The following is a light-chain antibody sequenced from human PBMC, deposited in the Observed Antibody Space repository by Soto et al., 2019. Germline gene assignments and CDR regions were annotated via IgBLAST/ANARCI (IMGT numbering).Light chain of an antibody. CDR1: QSVSSN. J-gene: IGKJ1*01. Sequence: EIVMTQSPATLSVSPGERATLSCRASQSVSSNLAWYQQKPGQAPRLLIYGASTRATGIPARFSGSGSGTEFTHTISSMLSEDFAVNYCQQYNNLPPATFGQGTKVEIK. V-gene: IGKV3D-15*01. CDR3: QQYNNLPPAT. CDR2: GAS.